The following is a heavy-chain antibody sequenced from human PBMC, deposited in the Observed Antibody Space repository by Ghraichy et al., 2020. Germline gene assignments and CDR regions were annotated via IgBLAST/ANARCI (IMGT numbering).Heavy chain of an antibody. V-gene: IGHV3-53*01. D-gene: IGHD5-12*01. CDR3: ATESSPRGYSFDI. J-gene: IGHJ3*02. CDR2: LYRDYGT. CDR1: GVSVSNKY. Sequence: GGSLRLSCAVSGVSVSNKYMTWLRQAPGKGLEWVSGLYRDYGTAYADSVRGQFTVSRDNSKNKFYFQMDSLRVEDTAVYYCATESSPRGYSFDIWGQGTMVTVSS.